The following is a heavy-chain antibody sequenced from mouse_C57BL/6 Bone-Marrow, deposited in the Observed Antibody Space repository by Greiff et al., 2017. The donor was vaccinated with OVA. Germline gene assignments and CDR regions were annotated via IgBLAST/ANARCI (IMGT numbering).Heavy chain of an antibody. CDR1: GFSLTSYG. CDR3: AKGSGTRCVYFDY. Sequence: VKLQESGPGLVAPSQSLSITCTVSGFSLTSYGVSWVRQPPGKGLEWLGVIWGDGSTTYHSALISRLSISKDNTKSQVFLKLNSRQTDDTATYYCAKGSGTRCVYFDYWGQGTTLTVSS. V-gene: IGHV2-3*01. CDR2: IWGDGST. J-gene: IGHJ2*01. D-gene: IGHD4-1*01.